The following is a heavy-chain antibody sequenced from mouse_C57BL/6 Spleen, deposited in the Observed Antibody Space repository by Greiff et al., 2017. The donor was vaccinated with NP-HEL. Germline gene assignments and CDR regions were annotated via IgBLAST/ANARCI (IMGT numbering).Heavy chain of an antibody. CDR2: INYDGSST. J-gene: IGHJ1*03. D-gene: IGHD2-3*01. CDR1: GFTFSDYY. V-gene: IGHV5-16*01. Sequence: EVHLVESEGGLVQPGSSMKLSCTASGFTFSDYYMAWVRQVPEKGLEWVANINYDGSSTYYLDSLKSRFIISRDNAKNILYLQMSSLKSEDTATYYCARDWSDGYYWYFDVWGTGTTVTVSS. CDR3: ARDWSDGYYWYFDV.